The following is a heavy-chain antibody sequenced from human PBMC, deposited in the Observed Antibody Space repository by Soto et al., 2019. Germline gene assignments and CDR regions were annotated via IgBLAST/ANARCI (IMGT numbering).Heavy chain of an antibody. CDR2: MHPGDSDT. CDR1: GYSFSNNW. V-gene: IGHV5-51*01. Sequence: PGESLKISCKGSGYSFSNNWVGWVRQMPGKGLEWMGIMHPGDSDTRYSPSFQGQVTISADKSINTAYLQWSSLKPSDSAMYYCARHYRYSSTWFAGWFDPWGQGTLVTVSS. CDR3: ARHYRYSSTWFAGWFDP. J-gene: IGHJ5*02. D-gene: IGHD6-13*01.